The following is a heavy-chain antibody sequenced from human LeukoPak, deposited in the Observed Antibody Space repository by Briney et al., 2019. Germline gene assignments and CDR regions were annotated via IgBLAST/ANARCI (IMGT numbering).Heavy chain of an antibody. CDR2: INRASNII. CDR3: ARDSGTSGADDY. J-gene: IGHJ4*02. D-gene: IGHD6-25*01. V-gene: IGHV3-48*01. CDR1: GFTFSTYS. Sequence: PGRSLRLSCVASGFTFSTYSMTWVRQAPGKGREWVSYINRASNIIYYADSVKGRFTISRDNAKNSLYLQMNSLRVEDTALYYCARDSGTSGADDYWGQGTLVTVSS.